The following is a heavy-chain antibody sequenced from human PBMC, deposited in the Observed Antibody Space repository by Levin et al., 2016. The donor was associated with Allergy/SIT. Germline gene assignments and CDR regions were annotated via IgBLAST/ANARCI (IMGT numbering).Heavy chain of an antibody. D-gene: IGHD2-2*01. CDR2: INPSGGIT. J-gene: IGHJ4*02. Sequence: ASVKVSCKASGYTFTSYYIHWVRQAPGQGLEWMGVINPSGGITSYAQKFQGRVTMTGDTSTSTVYMELSSLRSEDTAVYYCAKACTSCYYLEYWGQGTLVTVSS. V-gene: IGHV1-46*01. CDR1: GYTFTSYY. CDR3: AKACTSCYYLEY.